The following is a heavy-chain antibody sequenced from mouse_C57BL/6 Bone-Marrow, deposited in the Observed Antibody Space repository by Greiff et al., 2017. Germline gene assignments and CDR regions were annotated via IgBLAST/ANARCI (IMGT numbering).Heavy chain of an antibody. V-gene: IGHV5-9-1*02. CDR1: GFTFSSYA. J-gene: IGHJ2*01. CDR2: ISSGGDYI. Sequence: EVMLVESGEGLVKPGGSLKLSCAASGFTFSSYAMSWVRQTPEKRLEWVAYISSGGDYIYYADTVKGRFTISRDNARNTLYLQMSSLKSEDTAMYYCTRDPTTTVEAYYFDYWGQGTTLTVSS. D-gene: IGHD1-1*01. CDR3: TRDPTTTVEAYYFDY.